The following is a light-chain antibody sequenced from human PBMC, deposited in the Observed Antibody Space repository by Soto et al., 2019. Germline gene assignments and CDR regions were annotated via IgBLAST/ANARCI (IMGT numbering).Light chain of an antibody. CDR3: TSYAGSDIGV. CDR2: EVS. V-gene: IGLV2-8*01. CDR1: SSDVGAYNY. J-gene: IGLJ3*02. Sequence: QSALTQPPSASGSPGQSVTISCTGTSSDVGAYNYVSWYQQYPGKAPKLMIYEVSKRPSGVPDRFSGSKSGKTASLTVSGLQPEDGADYYCTSYAGSDIGVFGGGTKLTVL.